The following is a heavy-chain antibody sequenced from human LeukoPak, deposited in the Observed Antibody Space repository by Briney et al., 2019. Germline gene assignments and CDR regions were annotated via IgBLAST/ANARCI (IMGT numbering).Heavy chain of an antibody. V-gene: IGHV4-59*01. D-gene: IGHD4-17*01. CDR3: ARGGYGDYVAWLIDY. J-gene: IGHJ4*02. CDR1: GGSISSYY. Sequence: PSETLSLTCTVSGGSISSYYWSWIRQSPGKGLEWIGYKFYSGSNDYNPSLKSRVTISTDTSKNQFSLKMTSVTTADTAVYYCARGGYGDYVAWLIDYWGQGTLVTVSS. CDR2: KFYSGSN.